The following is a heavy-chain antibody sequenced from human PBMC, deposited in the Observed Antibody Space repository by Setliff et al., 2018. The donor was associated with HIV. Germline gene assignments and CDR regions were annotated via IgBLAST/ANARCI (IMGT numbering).Heavy chain of an antibody. J-gene: IGHJ5*02. Sequence: KPSETLSLTCTVSGHSITSDYQWGWIRQPPGKGLEWIGSIYHSGSTYYNPSLKSRVTISMDTSENQLFLNLTSVTAADTAVYYCARGSHASFWTGYGEMYFDPWGQGTQVTVSS. CDR3: ARGSHASFWTGYGEMYFDP. CDR2: IYHSGST. D-gene: IGHD3-3*01. CDR1: GHSITSDYQ. V-gene: IGHV4-38-2*02.